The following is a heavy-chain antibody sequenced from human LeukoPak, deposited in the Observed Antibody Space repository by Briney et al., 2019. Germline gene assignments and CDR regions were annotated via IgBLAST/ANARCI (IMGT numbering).Heavy chain of an antibody. V-gene: IGHV4-34*01. CDR1: GGSFSGYY. Sequence: PSETPSLTCAVYGGSFSGYYWSWIRQPPGKGLEWIGEINHSGSTNYNPSLKSRVTISVDTSKNQFSLKLSSVTAADTAVYYCARGASAIFGVVRDPFEPWGQGTLVTVSS. CDR2: INHSGST. CDR3: ARGASAIFGVVRDPFEP. D-gene: IGHD3-3*01. J-gene: IGHJ5*02.